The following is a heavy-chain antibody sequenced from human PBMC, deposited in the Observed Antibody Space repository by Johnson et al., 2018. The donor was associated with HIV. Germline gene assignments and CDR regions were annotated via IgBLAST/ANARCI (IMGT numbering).Heavy chain of an antibody. CDR1: GFTFSSYG. CDR2: IRYDGSNK. CDR3: AKDGAAAGTVGADAFDI. Sequence: QVQLVESGGGVVQPGKSLRLSCAASGFTFSSYGMHWVRQAPAKGLEWVAFIRYDGSNKYYADSVKGRFTISRDNSKNTLYLQMNSLRAEDTAVYYCAKDGAAAGTVGADAFDIWGQGTMVTVSS. D-gene: IGHD6-13*01. V-gene: IGHV3-30*02. J-gene: IGHJ3*02.